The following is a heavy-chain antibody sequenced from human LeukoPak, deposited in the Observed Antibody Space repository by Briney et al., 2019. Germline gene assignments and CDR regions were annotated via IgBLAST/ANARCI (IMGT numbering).Heavy chain of an antibody. V-gene: IGHV3-23*01. CDR3: AKDGSQHQEV. Sequence: GGSLRLSCAASGFTFSNYAMSWVRQAPGKGLEWLSVIATIGGGPYYAYADSVKGRFTISRDNSKKTLYLQMNSLRAEDTAVYYCAKDGSQHQEVWGQGTLVTVPS. CDR2: IATIGGGP. J-gene: IGHJ4*02. D-gene: IGHD6-13*01. CDR1: GFTFSNYA.